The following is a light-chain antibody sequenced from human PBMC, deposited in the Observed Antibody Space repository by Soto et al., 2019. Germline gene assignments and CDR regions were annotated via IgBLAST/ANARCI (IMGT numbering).Light chain of an antibody. CDR2: GAS. CDR3: QQYDQWPIT. CDR1: QSVSSSY. V-gene: IGKV3-20*01. J-gene: IGKJ5*01. Sequence: EIVLTQSPGILSLSPGERATLSCRASQSVSSSYLAWYQQKPGQAPRLLIYGASSRATGIPDRFSGSGSGTDFTLTISRLEPEDFAVYYCQQYDQWPITFGQGTRLEIK.